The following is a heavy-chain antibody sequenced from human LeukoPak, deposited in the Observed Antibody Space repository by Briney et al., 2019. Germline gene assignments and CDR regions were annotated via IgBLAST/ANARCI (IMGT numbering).Heavy chain of an antibody. D-gene: IGHD5-12*01. Sequence: KPSETLSLTCAVYGWSFSGYYWSWIRQPPGKGLEWIGEINHSGSTNYNPSLKSRVTISVDTSKNQFSLKLSSVTAADTAVYYCASEYSGYPGYWGQGTLVTVSS. CDR2: INHSGST. V-gene: IGHV4-34*01. CDR3: ASEYSGYPGY. CDR1: GWSFSGYY. J-gene: IGHJ4*02.